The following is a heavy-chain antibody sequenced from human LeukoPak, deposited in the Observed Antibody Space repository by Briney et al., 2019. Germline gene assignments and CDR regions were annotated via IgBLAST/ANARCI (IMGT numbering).Heavy chain of an antibody. J-gene: IGHJ5*02. D-gene: IGHD4-4*01. CDR3: AKDYSTYNWFDP. CDR2: ISGSGGST. Sequence: GGSLRLSCAASGFTFSSYWMSWVRQAPGKGLEWVSAISGSGGSTYYADSVKGRFTISRDDSKNTLYLQMNSLRAEDTAVYYCAKDYSTYNWFDPWGQGTLVTVSS. CDR1: GFTFSSYW. V-gene: IGHV3-23*01.